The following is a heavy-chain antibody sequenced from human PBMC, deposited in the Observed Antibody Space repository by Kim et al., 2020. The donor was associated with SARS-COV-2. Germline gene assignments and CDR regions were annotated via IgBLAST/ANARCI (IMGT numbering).Heavy chain of an antibody. Sequence: YNPSLKSRVTISVDTSKNQFSLKLSSVTAADTAVYYCATFDSSGYYDPGYWGQGTLVTVSS. D-gene: IGHD3-22*01. CDR3: ATFDSSGYYDPGY. J-gene: IGHJ4*02. V-gene: IGHV4-31*02.